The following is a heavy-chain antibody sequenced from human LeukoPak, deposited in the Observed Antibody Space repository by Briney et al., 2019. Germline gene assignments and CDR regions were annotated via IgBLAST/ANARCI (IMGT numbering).Heavy chain of an antibody. J-gene: IGHJ4*02. Sequence: SVKVSCKASGGTFSSYAISWVRQAPGQGLEWMGGIIPIFGTANYAQKFQGRVTITADKSTSTAYMELSSLRSEDTAVYYCARDSYDILTGYYKGGSFDYWGQGTLVTVSS. CDR2: IIPIFGTA. D-gene: IGHD3-9*01. CDR3: ARDSYDILTGYYKGGSFDY. CDR1: GGTFSSYA. V-gene: IGHV1-69*06.